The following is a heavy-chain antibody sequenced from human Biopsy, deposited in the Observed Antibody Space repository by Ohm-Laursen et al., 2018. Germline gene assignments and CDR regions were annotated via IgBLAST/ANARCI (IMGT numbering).Heavy chain of an antibody. D-gene: IGHD5-12*01. CDR1: GGSISSGGYY. J-gene: IGHJ4*02. Sequence: TLSLTCAVSGGSISSGGYYWSWIRQHPGKGLEWIGYIYYSGSTYYNPSLKSRVDISLDTPKNQFSLKLSSVTAADTAVYYCARLGSGDYFPTFFDFWGQGALVTVSS. CDR3: ARLGSGDYFPTFFDF. V-gene: IGHV4-31*11. CDR2: IYYSGST.